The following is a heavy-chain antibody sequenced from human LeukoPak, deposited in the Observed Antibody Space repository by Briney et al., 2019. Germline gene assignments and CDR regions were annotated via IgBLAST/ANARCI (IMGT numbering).Heavy chain of an antibody. CDR1: GGAIRSHY. CDR3: ARGEHSVDS. CDR2: IYSSGYT. Sequence: PSETLSLTCTVSGGAIRSHYWNWIRQPAGKGLEWIGRIYSSGYTNDNPFLKSRITMSVDMSKNQFSLRLNSVTAADTVVYYCARGEHSVDSWGQGMLVTVSS. V-gene: IGHV4-4*07. D-gene: IGHD1/OR15-1a*01. J-gene: IGHJ4*02.